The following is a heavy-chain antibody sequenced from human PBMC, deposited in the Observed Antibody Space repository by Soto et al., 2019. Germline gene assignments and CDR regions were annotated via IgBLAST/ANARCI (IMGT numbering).Heavy chain of an antibody. CDR2: IWFNGNRR. J-gene: IGHJ5*02. V-gene: IGHV3-33*01. CDR1: GFTFSTYG. CDR3: ARALSSTAVNWLDP. Sequence: GGSLRLSCAASGFTFSTYGMHWVRQAPGKGLEWVATIWFNGNRRYHADSVTGRFTISRDNSKNTLYLQMDSLRVEDTAVYYCARALSSTAVNWLDPWGQGTLVTVSS. D-gene: IGHD2-2*01.